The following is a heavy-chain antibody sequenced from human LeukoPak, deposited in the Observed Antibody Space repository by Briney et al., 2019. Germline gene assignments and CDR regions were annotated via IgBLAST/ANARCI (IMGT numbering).Heavy chain of an antibody. Sequence: GGSLRLSCAASGFTFSSYSMNWVHQAPGKGLEWVSSISSSSSYIYYADSVKGRFTISRDNAKNSLYLQMNSLRAEDTAVYYCARVPAGVIGMKDAFDIWGQGTMVTVSS. J-gene: IGHJ3*02. CDR2: ISSSSSYI. CDR1: GFTFSSYS. V-gene: IGHV3-21*01. D-gene: IGHD3-16*02. CDR3: ARVPAGVIGMKDAFDI.